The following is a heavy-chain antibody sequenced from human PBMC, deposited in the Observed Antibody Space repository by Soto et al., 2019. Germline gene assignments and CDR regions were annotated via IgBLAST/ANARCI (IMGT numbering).Heavy chain of an antibody. CDR1: GFTFSSYW. V-gene: IGHV3-74*01. J-gene: IGHJ5*02. CDR2: INSDGSST. Sequence: GGSLRLSCAASGFTFSSYWMHWVRQAPGKGLVWVSRINSDGSSTSYADSVKGRFTISRDNAKNTLYLQMNSLRAEDTAVYYCARISPVRLGRWTGRFDPWGQGTLVTLSS. CDR3: ARISPVRLGRWTGRFDP. D-gene: IGHD3-10*01.